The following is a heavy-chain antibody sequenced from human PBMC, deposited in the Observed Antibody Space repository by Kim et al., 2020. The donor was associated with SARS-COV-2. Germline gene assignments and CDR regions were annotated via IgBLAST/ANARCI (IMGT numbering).Heavy chain of an antibody. CDR2: LSPAGDKT. Sequence: GGSLRLSCAASGFNFRGFAMTWVRQIPGKGLEWVSALSPAGDKTYYAGSVKGRFTISRDNSKNTLYLQMDSLRPEDTAVYYCAKDLQAGGYDYGTRSFAYSWGQGTRVTVSP. D-gene: IGHD3-22*01. J-gene: IGHJ4*02. CDR1: GFNFRGFA. CDR3: AKDLQAGGYDYGTRSFAYS. V-gene: IGHV3-23*01.